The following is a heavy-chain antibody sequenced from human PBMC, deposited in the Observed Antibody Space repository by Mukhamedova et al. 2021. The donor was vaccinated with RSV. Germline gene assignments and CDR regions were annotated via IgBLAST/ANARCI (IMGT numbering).Heavy chain of an antibody. CDR2: IYYSGTT. D-gene: IGHD6-19*01. CDR1: AGSISSYY. V-gene: IGHV4-59*01. J-gene: IGHJ4*01. Sequence: VSAGSISSYYWTWIRQLPGKGLEWIGHIYYSGTTTYSPSLKSRVTISIDTSKSQFSLRLTSVTAADTAVYYCARSLPVAGRRLFD. CDR3: ARSLPVAGRRLFD.